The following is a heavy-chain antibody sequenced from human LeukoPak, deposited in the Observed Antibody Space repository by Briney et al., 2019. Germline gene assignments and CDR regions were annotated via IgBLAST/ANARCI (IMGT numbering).Heavy chain of an antibody. Sequence: SETLSLTCAVYGGSFSGYYWSWIRQPPGKGLEWIGEINHSGSTNYNPSLKSRVTMSVDTSKNQFSLKLSSVTAADTAVYYCARRITMVQGVIYFDPWGQGTLVTVSS. D-gene: IGHD3-10*01. V-gene: IGHV4-34*01. J-gene: IGHJ5*02. CDR1: GGSFSGYY. CDR2: INHSGST. CDR3: ARRITMVQGVIYFDP.